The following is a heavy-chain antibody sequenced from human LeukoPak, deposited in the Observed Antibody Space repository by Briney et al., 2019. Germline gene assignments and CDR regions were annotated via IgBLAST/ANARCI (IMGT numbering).Heavy chain of an antibody. Sequence: GGSLRLSCAASGFTFLSYNMNWVRQAPGKGLEWVSSISSTSSSYIYYADSVKGRFTISRDNAKNSLYLQMNSLRAEDTAVYFCASMWEGGYWGQGTLVTVSS. CDR3: ASMWEGGY. V-gene: IGHV3-21*01. CDR1: GFTFLSYN. CDR2: ISSTSSSYI. D-gene: IGHD1-26*01. J-gene: IGHJ4*02.